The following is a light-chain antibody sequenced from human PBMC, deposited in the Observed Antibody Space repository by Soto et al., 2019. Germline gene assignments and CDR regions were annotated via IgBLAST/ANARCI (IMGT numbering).Light chain of an antibody. CDR1: RSDIGNYNY. CDR2: GVS. V-gene: IGLV2-14*01. CDR3: ISYTGSSTSYV. J-gene: IGLJ1*01. Sequence: QSALTQPASVSGSPGQSITISCSGTRSDIGNYNYVAWYQQFPGKTPKILIYGVSNRPSGVSSRFSGSKSGNTASLTISGLQAEDEADYYCISYTGSSTSYVFGSGTKLTVL.